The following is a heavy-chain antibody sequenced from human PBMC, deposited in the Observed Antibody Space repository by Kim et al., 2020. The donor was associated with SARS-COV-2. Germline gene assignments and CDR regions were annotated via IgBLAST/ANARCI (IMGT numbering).Heavy chain of an antibody. CDR3: RAMTRAQGGSPNYYMDV. J-gene: IGHJ6*03. V-gene: IGHV3-23*01. CDR1: GFTFSSYA. CDR2: ISGSGGST. Sequence: GGSLRLSCAASGFTFSSYAMSWVRQAPGKGLEWVSAISGSGGSTYYADSVKGRFTISRDNSKNTLYLQMNSLRAEDTAVYYCRAMTRAQGGSPNYYMDVWGKGTTVTVSS. D-gene: IGHD3-16*01.